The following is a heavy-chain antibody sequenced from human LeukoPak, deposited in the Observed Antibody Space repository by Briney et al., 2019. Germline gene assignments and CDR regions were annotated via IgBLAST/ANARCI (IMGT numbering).Heavy chain of an antibody. V-gene: IGHV3-7*01. CDR2: INQDGSQK. CDR3: ARDPSGSYDY. CDR1: GFTLSNFW. J-gene: IGHJ4*02. D-gene: IGHD1-26*01. Sequence: GGSLRLSCATSGFTLSNFWMSWVRQAPGKGLEWVADINQDGSQKYYRDSVKGRFTISRDNAKNTLYLQMNSLRAEDTAVYYCARDPSGSYDYWGQGTLVTVSS.